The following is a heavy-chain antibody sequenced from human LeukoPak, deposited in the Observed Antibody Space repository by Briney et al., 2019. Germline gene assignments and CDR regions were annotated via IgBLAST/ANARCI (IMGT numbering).Heavy chain of an antibody. CDR2: IYYTGST. Sequence: SETLSLTCSVSGGSIGTYYWTWIRQPPGKGLEWIGYIYYTGSTNYNPSLKSRVTISVDTSKNQFSLKLSSVTAADTAVYYCARRGRELNFDYWGQGTLVTVSS. J-gene: IGHJ4*02. CDR1: GGSIGTYY. V-gene: IGHV4-59*08. CDR3: ARRGRELNFDY. D-gene: IGHD1-26*01.